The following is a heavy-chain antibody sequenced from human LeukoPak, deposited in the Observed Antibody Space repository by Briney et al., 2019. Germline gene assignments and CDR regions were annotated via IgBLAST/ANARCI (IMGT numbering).Heavy chain of an antibody. Sequence: GVSLRLSCAASGLTFNSYWMHWVRQVAGKGLVWVARINGDASNTTYADSVKGRFTISRDNAKNTLYLQMNSLRVDDTAVYYCARAMPHDNWFDPWGQGSLVTVSS. CDR2: INGDASNT. V-gene: IGHV3-74*03. CDR1: GLTFNSYW. D-gene: IGHD2-2*01. J-gene: IGHJ5*02. CDR3: ARAMPHDNWFDP.